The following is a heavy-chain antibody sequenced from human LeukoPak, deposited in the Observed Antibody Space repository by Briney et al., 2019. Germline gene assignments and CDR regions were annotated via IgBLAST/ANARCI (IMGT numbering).Heavy chain of an antibody. V-gene: IGHV4-39*07. CDR1: GGSINDINYY. J-gene: IGHJ5*02. D-gene: IGHD3-22*01. CDR2: IYYTGST. Sequence: SETLSLTCTVSGGSINDINYYWGWIRQPPGKGLDWIGSIYYTGSTFYNPSLQSRVTISVDTSKNQFSLKLSSVTAADTAVHYCAREDYYYDSSDIPPTRGFDPWGQGTLVTVSS. CDR3: AREDYYYDSSDIPPTRGFDP.